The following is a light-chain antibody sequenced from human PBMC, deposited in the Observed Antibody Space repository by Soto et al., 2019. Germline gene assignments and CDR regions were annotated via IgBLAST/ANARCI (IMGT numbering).Light chain of an antibody. V-gene: IGLV2-23*03. CDR3: CSYAGSNTFDV. Sequence: SALTRPASVSGSPGQSITISCTGTSGDVGSFNLVSWYQQHPGKAPKLIIYEGSKRPSGVSNRFSGSKSGNTASLTISWLQAEDEADYYCCSYAGSNTFDVFGTGTKVTVL. J-gene: IGLJ1*01. CDR2: EGS. CDR1: SGDVGSFNL.